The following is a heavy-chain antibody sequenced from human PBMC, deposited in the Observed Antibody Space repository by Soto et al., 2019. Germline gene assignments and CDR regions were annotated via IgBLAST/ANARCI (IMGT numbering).Heavy chain of an antibody. CDR3: ARGEQYSGRIFDY. J-gene: IGHJ4*01. CDR2: TYYRSKWYY. D-gene: IGHD1-26*01. V-gene: IGHV6-1*01. CDR1: GDSVSSNTAG. Sequence: QVQLQQSGPGLVKPSQTLLLTCDISGDSVSSNTAGWNWVRQSPSRGLEWLGRTYYRSKWYYDYALSVRSRITINPATSKNQYSLQLNSVTPEDTAVYYCARGEQYSGRIFDYWGQGTLVTVSS.